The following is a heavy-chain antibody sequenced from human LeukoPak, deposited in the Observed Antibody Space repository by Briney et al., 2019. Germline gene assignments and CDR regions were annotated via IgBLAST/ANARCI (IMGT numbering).Heavy chain of an antibody. Sequence: ASVKVSCKASGYTFTSYDINWVRQATGQGLEWMGWMNPNSGNTGYAQKFQGRVTMTRNTSISTAYMELISLRSEDTAVYYCARSPYSGSLFRQYYFDYWGQGTLVTVSS. D-gene: IGHD1-26*01. V-gene: IGHV1-8*01. CDR2: MNPNSGNT. J-gene: IGHJ4*02. CDR3: ARSPYSGSLFRQYYFDY. CDR1: GYTFTSYD.